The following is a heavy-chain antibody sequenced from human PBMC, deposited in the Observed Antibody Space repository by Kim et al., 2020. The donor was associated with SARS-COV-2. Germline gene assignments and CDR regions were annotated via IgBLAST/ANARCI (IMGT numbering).Heavy chain of an antibody. CDR3: AKGWGFDN. D-gene: IGHD3-16*01. V-gene: IGHV3-7*01. Sequence: GGSLRLSCEASGFTFSTYYMSWVRQAPGKGLEWVANIKEDASDESYADTVKGRFTISRDNARNSLYLQMTNLRVEDTAVYYCAKGWGFDNWGQGTLVTVS. CDR2: IKEDASDE. CDR1: GFTFSTYY. J-gene: IGHJ4*02.